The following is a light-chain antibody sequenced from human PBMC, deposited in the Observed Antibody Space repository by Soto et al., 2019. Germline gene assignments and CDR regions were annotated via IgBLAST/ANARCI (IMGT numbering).Light chain of an antibody. CDR2: GAS. J-gene: IGKJ1*01. CDR1: QSVNSNY. Sequence: EILLTQSPGTLSLSPVERATLSCRASQSVNSNYLAWYQQKPGQAPSLLTYGASSRATGIPDRFSGSGSGTDFTLTISRLEPEDFAVYYCQQYGSSPRTFGQGTKVDI. V-gene: IGKV3-20*01. CDR3: QQYGSSPRT.